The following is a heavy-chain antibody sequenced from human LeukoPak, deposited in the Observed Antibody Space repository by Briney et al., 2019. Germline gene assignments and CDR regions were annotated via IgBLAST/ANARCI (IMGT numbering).Heavy chain of an antibody. CDR2: IDWDDAK. CDR1: GFSLTTSGMC. J-gene: IGHJ3*01. D-gene: IGHD1-26*01. Sequence: SGPALVKPTQTLTLTCSFSGFSLTTSGMCVNWIRQPPGKALEWLARIDWDDAKYYSTSLKTRLTISKDTSKNQVVLTMTNMDPADTATYYCARSPRWDRLSYAFDVWGQGTMVTVSS. CDR3: ARSPRWDRLSYAFDV. V-gene: IGHV2-70*11.